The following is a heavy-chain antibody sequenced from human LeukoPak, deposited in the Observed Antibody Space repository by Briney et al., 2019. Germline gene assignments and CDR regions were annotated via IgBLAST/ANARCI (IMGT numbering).Heavy chain of an antibody. CDR2: INPNSGGT. CDR3: ARVVGSSSMVRGVMLKFFDY. CDR1: GYTFTGYY. J-gene: IGHJ4*02. D-gene: IGHD3-10*01. Sequence: GASVMVSCKASGYTFTGYYMHWVRQAPGQGLEWMGWINPNSGGTNYAQKFQGRVTMTRDTSISTAYMELSRLRSDDTAVYYCARVVGSSSMVRGVMLKFFDYWGQGTLVTVSS. V-gene: IGHV1-2*02.